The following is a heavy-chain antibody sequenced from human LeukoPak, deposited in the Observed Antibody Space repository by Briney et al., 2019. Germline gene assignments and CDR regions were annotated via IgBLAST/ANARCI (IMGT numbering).Heavy chain of an antibody. CDR3: ARDGAALLLGGNWFDP. D-gene: IGHD2-15*01. J-gene: IGHJ5*02. V-gene: IGHV4-38-2*02. CDR2: IYHSGST. Sequence: SETLSLTCTASGYSISSGYYWGWIRQPPGKGLEWIGSIYHSGSTYYNPSLKSRVTISVDTSKNQFSLKLSSVTAADTAVYYCARDGAALLLGGNWFDPWGQGTLVTVSS. CDR1: GYSISSGYY.